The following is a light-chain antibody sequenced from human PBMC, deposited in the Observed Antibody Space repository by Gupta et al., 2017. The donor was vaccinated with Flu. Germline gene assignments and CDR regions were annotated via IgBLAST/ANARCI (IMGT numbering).Light chain of an antibody. CDR3: QTWGTGSNWV. CDR1: SGHSSYA. V-gene: IGLV4-69*01. CDR2: LDSDGSH. Sequence: QLVLTQSPSASASLGASVKLTCTLSSGHSSYAIALHQQQPEKGPRYLMKLDSDGSHSKGDGIPDRFSGSSSGAERYLTISSLQSEDDADYYCQTWGTGSNWVFGGGTKLTVL. J-gene: IGLJ3*02.